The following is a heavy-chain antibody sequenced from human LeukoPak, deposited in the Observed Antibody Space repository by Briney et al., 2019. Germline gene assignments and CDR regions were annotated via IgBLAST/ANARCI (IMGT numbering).Heavy chain of an antibody. J-gene: IGHJ4*02. CDR3: ARLSRCSDGVCPPYLDY. CDR2: IYYSGTT. V-gene: IGHV4-59*01. Sequence: PSETLSLTCTVSGGSISSYYWSWIRQPPGKGLEWIGYIYYSGTTNYNPSLKSRVTMSVDTSKKLFSLRLRSVTAADTAIYYCARLSRCSDGVCPPYLDYWGQGTLVSVSS. CDR1: GGSISSYY. D-gene: IGHD2-8*01.